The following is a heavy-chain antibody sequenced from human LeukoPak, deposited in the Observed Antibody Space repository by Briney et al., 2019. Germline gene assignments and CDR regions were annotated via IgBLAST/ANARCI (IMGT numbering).Heavy chain of an antibody. CDR2: ISNSSNTV. CDR1: GFTFSSYN. CDR3: ARLRDDTPY. J-gene: IGHJ4*02. D-gene: IGHD3-22*01. Sequence: GGSLRLSCAASGFTFSSYNLNWVRQAPGRGLEWVSYISNSSNTVYYTDSVKGRFTISRDKAKNSLYLQMSSLRAEDTAIYYCARLRDDTPYWGQGTLVTVPS. V-gene: IGHV3-48*01.